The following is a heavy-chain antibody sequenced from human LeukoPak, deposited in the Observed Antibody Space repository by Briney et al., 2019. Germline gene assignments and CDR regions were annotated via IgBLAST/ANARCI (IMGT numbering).Heavy chain of an antibody. D-gene: IGHD3-10*01. CDR3: ARDFGWFGEYYYYGMDV. CDR2: IWYDGSNK. Sequence: SGRSLRLSCAASGFTFSSYGMHWVRQAPGKGLEWVAVIWYDGSNKYYADSVKGRFTISRDNSKNTLYLQMNGLRAEDTAVYYCARDFGWFGEYYYYGMDVWGQGTTVTVSS. CDR1: GFTFSSYG. J-gene: IGHJ6*02. V-gene: IGHV3-33*01.